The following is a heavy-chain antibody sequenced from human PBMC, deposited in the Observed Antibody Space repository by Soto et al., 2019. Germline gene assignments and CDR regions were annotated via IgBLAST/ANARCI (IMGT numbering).Heavy chain of an antibody. J-gene: IGHJ4*02. CDR2: IDPSDSQT. CDR1: GYSFAGYW. V-gene: IGHV5-10-1*01. Sequence: GESLKISCKGSGYSFAGYWITWVRQKPGKGLEWMGRIDPSDSQTYYSPSFRGHVTISATKSITAVFLQWSSLRASDTAMYYCARQIYDSDTGPNFQYYFDSWGQGTPVTVSS. CDR3: ARQIYDSDTGPNFQYYFDS. D-gene: IGHD3-22*01.